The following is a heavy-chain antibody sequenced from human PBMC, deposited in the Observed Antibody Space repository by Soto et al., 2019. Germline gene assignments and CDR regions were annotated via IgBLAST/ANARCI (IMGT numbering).Heavy chain of an antibody. D-gene: IGHD4-4*01. CDR1: GFTFTSHS. CDR3: AKVVSMTTVADYFAY. CDR2: ISGASTHI. J-gene: IGHJ4*02. V-gene: IGHV3-21*05. Sequence: GGSLRLCCAASGFTFTSHSMNWVRQAPGKGLGWISYISGASTHIYYADSVKGRFTISRDNAKNSLYLQMNSLRAEDTAVYYCAKVVSMTTVADYFAYWGQGTLVTVSS.